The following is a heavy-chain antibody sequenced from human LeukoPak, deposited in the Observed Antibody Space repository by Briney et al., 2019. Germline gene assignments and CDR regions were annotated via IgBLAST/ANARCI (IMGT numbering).Heavy chain of an antibody. Sequence: SETLSLTCTVSGGSITSSNLYWGWVRQPPGKGLEWIGSIYYSGYTSYNPSLKSRVTISLDTSKNQFSLNLSSVTAADTAIFYCAGLGNGSTFDYWGQGTLVPVSS. D-gene: IGHD2-8*01. CDR3: AGLGNGSTFDY. CDR1: GGSITSSNLY. CDR2: IYYSGYT. V-gene: IGHV4-39*07. J-gene: IGHJ4*02.